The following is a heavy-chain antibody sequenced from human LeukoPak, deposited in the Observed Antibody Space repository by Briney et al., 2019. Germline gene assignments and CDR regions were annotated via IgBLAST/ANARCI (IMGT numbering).Heavy chain of an antibody. V-gene: IGHV3-23*01. J-gene: IGHJ4*02. Sequence: GGSLRLSCAASGFTFSSYAMSWVRQAPGKGLEWVSAISGSGGSTYYADSVKGRFTISRDNSKNTLYLQMNTLRADDTAIYYCAREELRFLGDWGQGTLVTVSS. CDR1: GFTFSSYA. CDR3: AREELRFLGD. CDR2: ISGSGGST. D-gene: IGHD3-3*01.